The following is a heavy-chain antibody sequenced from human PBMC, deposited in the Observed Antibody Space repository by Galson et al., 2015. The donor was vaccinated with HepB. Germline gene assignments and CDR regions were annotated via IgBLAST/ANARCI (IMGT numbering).Heavy chain of an antibody. CDR3: ARVITMIVALAGHDAFDI. CDR2: INAGNGNT. V-gene: IGHV1-3*01. Sequence: VKVSCKASGYTFTSYAMHWVRQAPGQRLEWMGWINAGNGNTKYSQKFQGRVTITRDTSASTAYMELSSLRSEDTAVYYCARVITMIVALAGHDAFDIWGQGTMVTVSS. D-gene: IGHD3-22*01. J-gene: IGHJ3*02. CDR1: GYTFTSYA.